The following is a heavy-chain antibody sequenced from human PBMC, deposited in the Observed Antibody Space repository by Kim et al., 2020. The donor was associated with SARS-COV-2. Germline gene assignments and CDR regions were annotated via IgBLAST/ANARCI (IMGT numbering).Heavy chain of an antibody. D-gene: IGHD5-12*01. CDR3: ARGGDGYNPLDS. V-gene: IGHV1-69*02. CDR1: GDPFTTYT. J-gene: IGHJ5*01. Sequence: SVKVSCKASGDPFTTYTLSWVRQAPGQGLEWMGRITPILGISNYAQNFQGRVTITEDKSTNTAYMDLSSLRSDDTALYYCARGGDGYNPLDSWGQGTLLTVSS. CDR2: ITPILGIS.